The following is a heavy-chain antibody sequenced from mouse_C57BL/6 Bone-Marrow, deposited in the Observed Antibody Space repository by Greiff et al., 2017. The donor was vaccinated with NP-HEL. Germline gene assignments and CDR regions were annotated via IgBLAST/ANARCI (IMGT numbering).Heavy chain of an antibody. Sequence: VQLQQSGAELVRPGASVKLSCTASGFNIKDDYMHWVKQRPEQGLEWIGWIDPENGDTEYASKFQGTATITADTSSNTASLQLSSLTSEDTAVYYCTTPRRAMDYWGQGTSVTVSS. CDR1: GFNIKDDY. J-gene: IGHJ4*01. CDR2: IDPENGDT. CDR3: TTPRRAMDY. D-gene: IGHD2-12*01. V-gene: IGHV14-4*01.